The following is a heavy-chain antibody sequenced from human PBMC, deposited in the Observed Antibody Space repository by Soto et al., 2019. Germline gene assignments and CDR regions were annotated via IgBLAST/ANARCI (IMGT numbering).Heavy chain of an antibody. D-gene: IGHD3-10*01. J-gene: IGHJ6*02. Sequence: SVKGSCKASGGTFSSYAISWVRQAPGQGLEWMGGIIPIFGTANYAQKFQGRVTITADKSTSTAYMELSSLRSEDTAVYYCASPTILRGVFYHHYLLAVSGQGNTVTVSS. CDR2: IIPIFGTA. V-gene: IGHV1-69*06. CDR1: GGTFSSYA. CDR3: ASPTILRGVFYHHYLLAV.